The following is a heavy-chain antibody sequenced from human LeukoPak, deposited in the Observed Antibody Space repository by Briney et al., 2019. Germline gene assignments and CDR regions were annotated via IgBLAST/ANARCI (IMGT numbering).Heavy chain of an antibody. CDR3: ARDLSPPFSPRAYSSGWSDY. CDR1: GFTFSSYS. D-gene: IGHD6-19*01. CDR2: ISSSSSYI. J-gene: IGHJ4*02. V-gene: IGHV3-21*01. Sequence: GGSLRLSCAASGFTFSSYSMNWVRQAPGKGLEWVSSISSSSSYIYYADSVKGRFTISRDNAKNSLYLQMNSLRAEDTAVYYCARDLSPPFSPRAYSSGWSDYWGQGTLVTVSS.